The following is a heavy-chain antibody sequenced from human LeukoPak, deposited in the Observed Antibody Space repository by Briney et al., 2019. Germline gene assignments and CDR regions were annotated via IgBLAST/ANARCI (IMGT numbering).Heavy chain of an antibody. CDR3: AKVASAMVTYYYMDV. CDR2: IRYDGSNT. D-gene: IGHD5-18*01. Sequence: GASLTLSCAASGFTFSNHYMDWARQPPGDGLEWVTFIRYDGSNTYYAASVKGRFTISRDNSKKTLYLQLNSLRAEDTAVYYCAKVASAMVTYYYMDVWGKGTTVTISS. V-gene: IGHV3-30*02. J-gene: IGHJ6*03. CDR1: GFTFSNHY.